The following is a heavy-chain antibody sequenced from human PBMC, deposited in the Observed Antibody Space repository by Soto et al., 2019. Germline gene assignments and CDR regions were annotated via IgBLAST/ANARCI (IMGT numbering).Heavy chain of an antibody. J-gene: IGHJ5*02. CDR3: ARDAAYSSSAKDWFDP. CDR2: INSDGSDT. V-gene: IGHV3-74*01. Sequence: EVQLVESGGGLVQPGGSLRLSCAASGFTFSTYWMHWVRQAPGKGLVWVSRINSDGSDTTYADSVKGRFTISRDNARNTLYLQMNDLRXEDTAMYYCARDAAYSSSAKDWFDPWGQGTLVTVSP. D-gene: IGHD6-6*01. CDR1: GFTFSTYW.